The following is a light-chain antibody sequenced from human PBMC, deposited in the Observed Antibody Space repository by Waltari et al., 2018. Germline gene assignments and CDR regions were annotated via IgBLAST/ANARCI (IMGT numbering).Light chain of an antibody. CDR1: SGHSSNV. CDR2: INSDGSH. V-gene: IGLV4-69*02. J-gene: IGLJ3*02. Sequence: QLVLTQSPSASASLGASVKLTCTLSSGHSSNVVAWLQQRAEQGPRYLMKINSDGSHSKGDEIPDRFSGSSSGAERYLTISSLQSEDEADYFCQTGGHGTWVFGGGTKLTVL. CDR3: QTGGHGTWV.